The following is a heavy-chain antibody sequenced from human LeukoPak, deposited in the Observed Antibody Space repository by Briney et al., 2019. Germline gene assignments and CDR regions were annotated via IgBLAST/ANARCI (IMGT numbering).Heavy chain of an antibody. CDR1: GGSISSYY. D-gene: IGHD6-13*01. CDR3: ARRPDSSSWYIDY. J-gene: IGHJ4*02. Sequence: PSETLSLTCTVSGGSISSYYWSWIRQPPGKGLEWIGYIYYSGSTNYNPSLKSRVTISVDTSKNQFSLQLNSVTPEDTAVYYCARRPDSSSWYIDYWGQGTLVTVSS. V-gene: IGHV4-59*12. CDR2: IYYSGST.